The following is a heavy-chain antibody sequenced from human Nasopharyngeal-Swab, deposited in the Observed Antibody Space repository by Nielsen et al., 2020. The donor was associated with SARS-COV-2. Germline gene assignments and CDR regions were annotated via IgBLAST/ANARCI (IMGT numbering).Heavy chain of an antibody. CDR2: IYYGGST. CDR3: ARRPISAAVNWFDP. Sequence: WIRQPPGKGLEWIGSIYYGGSTYHNPSLKSRVTISVDTSKNQLSLNLSSVTAADTAVYYCARRPISAAVNWFDPWGQGTLVTVSS. V-gene: IGHV4-39*01. D-gene: IGHD6-13*01. J-gene: IGHJ5*02.